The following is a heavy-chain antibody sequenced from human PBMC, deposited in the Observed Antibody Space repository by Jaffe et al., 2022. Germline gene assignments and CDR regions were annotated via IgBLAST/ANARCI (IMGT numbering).Heavy chain of an antibody. J-gene: IGHJ4*02. V-gene: IGHV3-7*01. Sequence: EVQLVESGGGLVQPGGSLRLSCAASGFTFSSYWMSWVRQAPGKGLEWVANIKQDGSEKYYVDSVKGRFTISRDNAKNSLYLQMNSLRAEDTAVYYCAREISGYSSGWYGFFSNDYWGQGTLVTVSS. CDR1: GFTFSSYW. CDR2: IKQDGSEK. CDR3: AREISGYSSGWYGFFSNDY. D-gene: IGHD6-19*01.